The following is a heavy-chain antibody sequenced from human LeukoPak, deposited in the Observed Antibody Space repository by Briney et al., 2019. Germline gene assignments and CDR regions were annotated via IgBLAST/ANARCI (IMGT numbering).Heavy chain of an antibody. CDR2: IYYSGST. Sequence: SETLSLTCTVSGGSISSYYWSWIRQPPGKGPEWIGYIYYSGSTNYNPSLKSRVTISVDTSKNQFSLKLSSVTAADTAVYYCARLPSITMVRGVRYYYYGMDVWGQGTTVTVSS. CDR1: GGSISSYY. CDR3: ARLPSITMVRGVRYYYYGMDV. J-gene: IGHJ6*02. D-gene: IGHD3-10*01. V-gene: IGHV4-59*08.